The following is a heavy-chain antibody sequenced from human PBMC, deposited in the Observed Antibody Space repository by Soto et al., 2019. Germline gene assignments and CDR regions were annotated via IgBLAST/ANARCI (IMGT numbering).Heavy chain of an antibody. CDR1: GGSFSGYY. J-gene: IGHJ6*03. CDR2: INHSGST. D-gene: IGHD6-13*01. CDR3: ASTSAGQQLVYMDV. Sequence: SETLSLTCAVYGGSFSGYYWSWIRQPPGKGLEWIGEINHSGSTNYNPSLKSRVTISVDTSKNQFSLKLSSVTAADTAVYYCASTSAGQQLVYMDVWGKGTTVTVSS. V-gene: IGHV4-34*01.